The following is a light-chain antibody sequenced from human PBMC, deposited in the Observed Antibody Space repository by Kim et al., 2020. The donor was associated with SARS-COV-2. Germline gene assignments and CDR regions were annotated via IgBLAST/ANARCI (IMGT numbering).Light chain of an antibody. CDR3: SSYAGSNNFVV. CDR1: SSDVGVYNY. V-gene: IGLV2-8*01. J-gene: IGLJ2*01. CDR2: EVS. Sequence: QSALTQPPSASGSPGQSVTISCTGTSSDVGVYNYVSWYQQHPGKAPKLMIYEVSKRPSGVPDRFSGSKSGNTASLTVSGLQAEDEADYYCSSYAGSNNFVVIGGGTKLTVL.